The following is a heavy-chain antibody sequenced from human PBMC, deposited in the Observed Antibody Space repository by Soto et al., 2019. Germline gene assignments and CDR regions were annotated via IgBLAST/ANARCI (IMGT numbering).Heavy chain of an antibody. D-gene: IGHD1-1*01. Sequence: GXSXKVSFKASGYTXSSYGIDLVRQAPGQGLEWMGWITAYNGNTKYAERLQGRVTMTTDAYTTTAYMEMRSMRSDDTAVYYCARGWLSSPYNEFDPWGQGNMVTGSS. V-gene: IGHV1-18*04. J-gene: IGHJ5*02. CDR2: ITAYNGNT. CDR1: GYTXSSYG. CDR3: ARGWLSSPYNEFDP.